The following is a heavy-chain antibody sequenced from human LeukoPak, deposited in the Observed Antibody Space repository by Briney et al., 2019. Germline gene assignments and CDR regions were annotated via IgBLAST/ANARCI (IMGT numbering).Heavy chain of an antibody. CDR2: IKSRPDGGTT. V-gene: IGHV3-15*01. CDR3: ITVYHSVAN. CDR1: GFTFTNAW. Sequence: GGSLRLSCAASGFTFTNAWMDWVRQAPGKGLEWVGRIKSRPDGGTTDYAAPVKGRFTISRDDSKTTLYLDMNSLKTEDTAVYYCITVYHSVANRGQGTLVTVSS. D-gene: IGHD5-12*01. J-gene: IGHJ4*02.